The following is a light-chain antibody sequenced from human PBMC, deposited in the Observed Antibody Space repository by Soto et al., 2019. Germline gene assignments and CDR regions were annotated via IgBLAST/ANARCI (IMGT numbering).Light chain of an antibody. CDR2: KAS. CDR3: QQYDSYSIT. J-gene: IGKJ5*01. V-gene: IGKV1-5*03. CDR1: QSISSW. Sequence: DIKMTQSPSTLSASVGDRVTITCRASQSISSWLAWYQQKPGKAPKLLIYKASSLESGVPSRFSGSGSGTEFTLTISSLQPDYFASYYCQQYDSYSITFGQGTRLEIK.